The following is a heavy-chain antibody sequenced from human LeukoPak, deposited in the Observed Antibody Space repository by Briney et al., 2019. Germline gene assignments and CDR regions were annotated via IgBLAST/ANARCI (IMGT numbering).Heavy chain of an antibody. D-gene: IGHD6-13*01. J-gene: IGHJ5*02. CDR2: IKQDGSEK. CDR1: GFTFSSYW. CDR3: AKDLRTSSWPYDNWFDP. Sequence: GGSLRLSCAASGFTFSSYWMSWVRQAPGKGLEWVANIKQDGSEKYYVDSVKGRFTISRDNSKNTLYLQMNSLRAEDTAVYYCAKDLRTSSWPYDNWFDPWGQGTLVTVSS. V-gene: IGHV3-7*01.